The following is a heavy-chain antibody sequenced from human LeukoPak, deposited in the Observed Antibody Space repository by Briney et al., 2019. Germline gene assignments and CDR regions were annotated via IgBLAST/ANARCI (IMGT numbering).Heavy chain of an antibody. CDR3: ANSMGIAAAGTRPVDY. D-gene: IGHD6-13*01. Sequence: GALRLSCAASGFTFSSYAMSWVRQAPGKGLEWVSAISGSGGSTYYADSVKGRFTISRDNSKNTLYLQMNSLRAEDTAVYYCANSMGIAAAGTRPVDYWGQGTLVTVSS. J-gene: IGHJ4*02. CDR2: ISGSGGST. CDR1: GFTFSSYA. V-gene: IGHV3-23*01.